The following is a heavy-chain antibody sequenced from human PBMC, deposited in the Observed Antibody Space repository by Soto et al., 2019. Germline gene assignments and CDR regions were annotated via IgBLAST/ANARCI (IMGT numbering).Heavy chain of an antibody. CDR1: GGSISSYY. Sequence: SETLSLTCTASGGSISSYYWSWIRQPPGKGLEWIGYIYYSGSTNYNPSLKSRVTISVDTSKNQFSLKLSSVTAADTAVYYCARVINQCYYGSGSYYSVYYFDYWGQGTLVTVSS. D-gene: IGHD3-10*01. CDR3: ARVINQCYYGSGSYYSVYYFDY. J-gene: IGHJ4*02. CDR2: IYYSGST. V-gene: IGHV4-59*01.